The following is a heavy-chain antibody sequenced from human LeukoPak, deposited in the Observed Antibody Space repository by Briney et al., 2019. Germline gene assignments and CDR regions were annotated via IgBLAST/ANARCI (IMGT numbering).Heavy chain of an antibody. CDR2: IYSGGST. V-gene: IGHV3-53*01. CDR1: GFTVSSNY. Sequence: GSLRLSCAASGFTVSSNYMSWVRQAPGKGLEWVSVIYSGGSTYYADSVKGRFTISRDNSKNTLYLQMNSLRAEGTAVYYCARSGYYYGSGSHFDYWGQGTLVTVSS. D-gene: IGHD3-10*01. CDR3: ARSGYYYGSGSHFDY. J-gene: IGHJ4*02.